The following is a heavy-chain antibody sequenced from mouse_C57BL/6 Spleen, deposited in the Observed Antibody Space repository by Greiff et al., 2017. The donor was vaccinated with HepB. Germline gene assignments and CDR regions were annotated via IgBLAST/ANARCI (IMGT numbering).Heavy chain of an antibody. V-gene: IGHV1-42*01. Sequence: VQLKQSGPELVKPGASVKISCTASGYSFTGYYMHWVKQSPEKSLEWIGRINPSTGGTTYNPKFKAKATLTVDTSSSTAYMQLKSLTSEDTAVYYCASSYYSNYGGFDYWGKGTTLTVSS. J-gene: IGHJ2*01. D-gene: IGHD2-5*01. CDR1: GYSFTGYY. CDR2: INPSTGGT. CDR3: ASSYYSNYGGFDY.